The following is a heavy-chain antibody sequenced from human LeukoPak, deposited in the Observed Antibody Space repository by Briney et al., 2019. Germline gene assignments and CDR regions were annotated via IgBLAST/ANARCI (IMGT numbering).Heavy chain of an antibody. CDR3: AKDGLGIIAFPFDY. CDR1: GFTFSSYA. Sequence: GGSLRLSCAASGFTFSSYAMSWVRQAPGKGLEWVSAISGSGDSTYYADSVKGRFTISRDNSKNTLYLQMNSLRAEDTAVYYCAKDGLGIIAFPFDYWGRGTLVTVSS. J-gene: IGHJ4*02. D-gene: IGHD3-10*01. V-gene: IGHV3-23*01. CDR2: ISGSGDST.